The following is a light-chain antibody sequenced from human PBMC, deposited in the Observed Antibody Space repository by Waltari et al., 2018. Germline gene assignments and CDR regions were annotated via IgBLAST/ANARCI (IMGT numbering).Light chain of an antibody. CDR3: QQRSKWPPT. Sequence: EIVLTQSPATLSLSPGERATLSCKASQTISSYLACYQHKLGQAPRLLIYDASKRATGIPARFSCSGSGTDVTLTISGLEPEDFAVYYCQQRSKWPPTFGGGTKVEIK. CDR1: QTISSY. J-gene: IGKJ4*01. V-gene: IGKV3-11*01. CDR2: DAS.